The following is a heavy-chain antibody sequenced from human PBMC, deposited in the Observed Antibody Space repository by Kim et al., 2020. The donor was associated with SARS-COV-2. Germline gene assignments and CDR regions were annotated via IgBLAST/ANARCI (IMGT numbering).Heavy chain of an antibody. V-gene: IGHV7-4-1*02. Sequence: ASVKVSCKASGYTFTSYAMNWVRQAPGQGLEWMGWINTNTGNPTYAQGFTGRFVFSLDTSVSTAYLQISSLKAEDTAVYYCARSPPYYDILTGYLGYYYYYGMDVWGQGTTVTVSS. CDR3: ARSPPYYDILTGYLGYYYYYGMDV. J-gene: IGHJ6*02. D-gene: IGHD3-9*01. CDR1: GYTFTSYA. CDR2: INTNTGNP.